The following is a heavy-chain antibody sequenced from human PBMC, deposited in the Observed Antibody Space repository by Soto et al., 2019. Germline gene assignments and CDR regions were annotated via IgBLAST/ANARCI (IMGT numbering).Heavy chain of an antibody. Sequence: EWVSVIYTGGSTYYADSVKGRFTFSRDNSKNTLYLQMNSLRAEDTAVYYFLRGEGGHPALFAPSGQGTLLTV. CDR3: LRGEGGHPALFAP. J-gene: IGHJ5*02. D-gene: IGHD2-15*01. V-gene: IGHV3-53*01. CDR2: IYTGGST.